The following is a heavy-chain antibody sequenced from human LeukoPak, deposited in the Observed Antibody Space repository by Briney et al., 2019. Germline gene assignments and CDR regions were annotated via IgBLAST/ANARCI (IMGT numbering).Heavy chain of an antibody. Sequence: SETLSLTCAVSGGSIRDYQWSWIRQPPGKGLEWIGYIYYSGSTYYNPSLKSRVTISVDTSKNQFSLKLSSVTAADTAVYYSARDNRDWGKGTTVTVSS. CDR1: GGSIRDYQ. CDR2: IYYSGST. J-gene: IGHJ6*04. D-gene: IGHD5-24*01. V-gene: IGHV4-59*06. CDR3: ARDNRD.